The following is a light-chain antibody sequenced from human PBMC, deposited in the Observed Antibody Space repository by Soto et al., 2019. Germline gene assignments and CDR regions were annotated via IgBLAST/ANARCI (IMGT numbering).Light chain of an antibody. CDR1: QSISSH. Sequence: DIRMTQSPSSLSASVGDTVTITCRASQSISSHLNWYQQKPGKAPNLLMYTASNLQSGVPSRFSGSGSGTDFTLTISSLQPEDLATYYCQQSYSTPISFGQGTRLEIK. CDR2: TAS. CDR3: QQSYSTPIS. V-gene: IGKV1-39*01. J-gene: IGKJ5*01.